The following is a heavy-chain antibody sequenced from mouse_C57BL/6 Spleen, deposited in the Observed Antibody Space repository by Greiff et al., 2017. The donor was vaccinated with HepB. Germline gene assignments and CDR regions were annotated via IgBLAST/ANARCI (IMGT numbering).Heavy chain of an antibody. CDR1: GYTFTDYY. Sequence: EVQLQPSGPELVKPGASVKISCKASGYTFTDYYMNWVKQSHGKSLEWIGDINPNNGGTSYNQKFKGKATLTVDKSSSTAYMELRSLTSEDSAVYCCARTGYYGRRFAYWGQGTLVTVSA. V-gene: IGHV1-26*01. J-gene: IGHJ3*01. D-gene: IGHD1-1*01. CDR3: ARTGYYGRRFAY. CDR2: INPNNGGT.